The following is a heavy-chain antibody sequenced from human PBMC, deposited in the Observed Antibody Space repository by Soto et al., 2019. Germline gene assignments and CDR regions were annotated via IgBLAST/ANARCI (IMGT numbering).Heavy chain of an antibody. J-gene: IGHJ4*02. D-gene: IGHD2-2*01. CDR2: ISWNSGSI. Sequence: EVQLVESGGGLVQPGRSLRLSCAASGFTFDDYAMHWVRQAPGKGLEWVSGISWNSGSIGYADSVKGRFTISRDNAKNSLYLQMNSLRAEDTALYYCAKGTWYQLLPSSDFDYWGQGTLVTVSS. CDR1: GFTFDDYA. CDR3: AKGTWYQLLPSSDFDY. V-gene: IGHV3-9*01.